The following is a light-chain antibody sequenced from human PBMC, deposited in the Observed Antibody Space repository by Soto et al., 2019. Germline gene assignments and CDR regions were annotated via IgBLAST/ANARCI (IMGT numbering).Light chain of an antibody. Sequence: ERVMTQSPATLSVSPGERAILSCRASKSVNNNLAWYQQKPGQAPRLLIYGASTRATGIPARFSGSGSGTEFTLSISSLQSEDFGIYYCQQYNNWPPLTFGGGTKVEIK. CDR1: KSVNNN. CDR3: QQYNNWPPLT. CDR2: GAS. V-gene: IGKV3-15*01. J-gene: IGKJ4*01.